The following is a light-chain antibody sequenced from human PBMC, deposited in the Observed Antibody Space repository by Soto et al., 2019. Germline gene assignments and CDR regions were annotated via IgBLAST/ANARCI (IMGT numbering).Light chain of an antibody. CDR3: QQYKDGAWT. CDR1: QRIDRY. J-gene: IGKJ1*01. CDR2: DAS. V-gene: IGKV1-5*01. Sequence: DIQLTQSPSTLSASVGDSVTVTCRASQRIDRYLAWSQQKPGKAPKLLVYDASTLEGGVPSSFSGSGSATEFILTISSLQPDDFATYYCQQYKDGAWTFGQGTRVEIK.